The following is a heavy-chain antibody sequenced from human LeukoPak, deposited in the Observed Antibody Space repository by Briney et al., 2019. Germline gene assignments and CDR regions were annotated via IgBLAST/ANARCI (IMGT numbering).Heavy chain of an antibody. CDR3: ARVPSYDSSGYYLGDHWYFDL. J-gene: IGHJ2*01. CDR1: GYTFTSYG. Sequence: ASVKVSCKASGYTFTSYGITWVRQAPGQGLEWMGWISAYNGNTHYTQKLQGRVTMTTGTSTSTAYMELRSLRSDDTAVYYCARVPSYDSSGYYLGDHWYFDLWGRGTLVTVSS. CDR2: ISAYNGNT. V-gene: IGHV1-18*01. D-gene: IGHD3-22*01.